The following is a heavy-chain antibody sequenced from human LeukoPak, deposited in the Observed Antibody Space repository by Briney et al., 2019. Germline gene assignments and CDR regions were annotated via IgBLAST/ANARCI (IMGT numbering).Heavy chain of an antibody. CDR3: AKSLFTSATGTGRAFHI. CDR2: ISASGDVT. CDR1: GFTFSSYA. D-gene: IGHD1-1*01. J-gene: IGHJ3*02. Sequence: GGSLRLSCAASGFTFSSYAMSWVRQAPGKGLQWLSGISASGDVTFHADRVKGRFAISRDNSKNTLCLQMTGLRAGDTAEYYCAKSLFTSATGTGRAFHIWGQGTMVTVSS. V-gene: IGHV3-23*01.